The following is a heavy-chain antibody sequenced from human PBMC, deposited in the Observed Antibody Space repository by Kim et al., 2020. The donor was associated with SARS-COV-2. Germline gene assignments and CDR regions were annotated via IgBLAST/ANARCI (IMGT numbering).Heavy chain of an antibody. CDR2: IGYNGDPRT. D-gene: IGHD2-2*03. J-gene: IGHJ4*02. Sequence: GGSLRLSCVASGFVFSEYDMSWVRQAPGKGLEWVSGIGYNGDPRTYYADAVRGRFSISSDDSKNTLYLQMHSLRAEDTALYYCAKHWIRTHDHWGQGTLVTVSS. CDR1: GFVFSEYD. V-gene: IGHV3-23*01. CDR3: AKHWIRTHDH.